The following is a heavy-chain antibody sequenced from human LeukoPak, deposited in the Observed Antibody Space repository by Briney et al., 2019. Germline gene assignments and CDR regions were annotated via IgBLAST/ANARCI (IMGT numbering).Heavy chain of an antibody. CDR2: MYYSGST. D-gene: IGHD3-22*01. CDR1: GGSVSSYY. J-gene: IGHJ5*02. V-gene: IGHV4-59*02. CDR3: ARGAYYYDSSGYYYRNWFDP. Sequence: PSETLSLTCTVSGGSVSSYYWSWIRQPPGKGLEWIGYMYYSGSTNYNPSLRSRVTISIDTSKNQFSLKLNSVTAADTAVYYCARGAYYYDSSGYYYRNWFDPWGQGTLVTVSS.